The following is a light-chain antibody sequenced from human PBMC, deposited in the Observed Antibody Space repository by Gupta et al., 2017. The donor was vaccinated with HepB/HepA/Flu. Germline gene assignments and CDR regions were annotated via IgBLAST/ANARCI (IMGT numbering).Light chain of an antibody. CDR3: QVWDSISDPVV. Sequence: SYVLTQPPSVSVAPGKTARMTCGGNNIGIKSVQWYQQKPGQAPVLVVYDNRDRPSGIPERFSGSNSGTTATLTISRVEAGDEADYYCQVWDSISDPVVFGGGTKLTVL. V-gene: IGLV3-21*03. CDR1: NIGIKS. J-gene: IGLJ2*01. CDR2: DNR.